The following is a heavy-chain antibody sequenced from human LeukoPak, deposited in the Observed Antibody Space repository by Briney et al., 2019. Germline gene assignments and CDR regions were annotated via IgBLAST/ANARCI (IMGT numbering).Heavy chain of an antibody. J-gene: IGHJ4*02. CDR1: RYTFTSHW. D-gene: IGHD1-26*01. CDR3: ARHVGITSASDY. CDR2: IDPSDSYT. Sequence: GESLKISCQDSRYTFTSHWISWVRQMPGKGLERMGKIDPSDSYTKYSPSFQGHVTISTDKSITTAYLQWSSLKASDTAMYYCARHVGITSASDYWGQGTLVTVSS. V-gene: IGHV5-10-1*01.